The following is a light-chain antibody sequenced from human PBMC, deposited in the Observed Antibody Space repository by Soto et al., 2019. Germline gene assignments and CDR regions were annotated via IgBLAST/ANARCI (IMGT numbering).Light chain of an antibody. J-gene: IGLJ1*01. CDR3: QVWDSSGDHYV. Sequence: SYELTQPPSGSVSPGQTARITWGGNNIGSKSVHWYQQKPGHAPVLVVYDDNDRPSGIPDRFSGSNSGNTATLTISRVEVEDEADYYCQVWDSSGDHYVFGTGTKV. CDR1: NIGSKS. CDR2: DDN. V-gene: IGLV3-21*02.